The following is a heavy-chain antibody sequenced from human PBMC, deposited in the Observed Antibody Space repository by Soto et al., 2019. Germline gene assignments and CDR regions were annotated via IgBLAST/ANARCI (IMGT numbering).Heavy chain of an antibody. CDR1: GDSISNNY. CDR3: ARYYYDSTAYIVY. V-gene: IGHV4-59*08. D-gene: IGHD3-22*01. J-gene: IGHJ4*02. Sequence: QVQLQESGPGLVKPSETLSLTCTVLGDSISNNYWSWIRQPPGKGLEWIGYIYYSGSTNYNHSLKGRVTITVDRSTSQFSLKLRSVTAADTAVYYCARYYYDSTAYIVYWGQGTLVTVSS. CDR2: IYYSGST.